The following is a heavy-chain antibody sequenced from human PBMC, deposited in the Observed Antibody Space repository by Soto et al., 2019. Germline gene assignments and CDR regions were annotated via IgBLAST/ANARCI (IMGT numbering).Heavy chain of an antibody. CDR3: ARYEFHPFIVGMDV. J-gene: IGHJ6*02. CDR1: GFTFSSYS. Sequence: GGSLRLSCAASGFTFSSYSMNWVRQAPGKGLEWVSYISSSSSTIYYADSVKGRFTISRDNAKNSLYLQMNSLRDEDTAVYYCARYEFHPFIVGMDVWGQGTTVTVSS. CDR2: ISSSSSTI. V-gene: IGHV3-48*02. D-gene: IGHD2-21*01.